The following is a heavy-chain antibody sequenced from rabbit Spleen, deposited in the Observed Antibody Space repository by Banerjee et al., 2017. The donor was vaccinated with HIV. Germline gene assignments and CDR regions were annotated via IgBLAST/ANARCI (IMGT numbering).Heavy chain of an antibody. CDR3: ARDLTGVIGWNFGW. J-gene: IGHJ3*01. D-gene: IGHD4-1*01. V-gene: IGHV1S45*01. CDR1: GFSFSSDDD. Sequence: QQQLVESGGGLVKPEESLTLTCTASGFSFSSDDDMCWVRQAPGKGLELIACICSASYITWYATWAKGRFTISRPSSTTVTLQMTSLTAADTATYFCARDLTGVIGWNFGWWGQGTLVTVS. CDR2: ICSASYIT.